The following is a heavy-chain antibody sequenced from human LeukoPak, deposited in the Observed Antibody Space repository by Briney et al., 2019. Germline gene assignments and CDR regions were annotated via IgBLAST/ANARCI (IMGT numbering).Heavy chain of an antibody. D-gene: IGHD3-22*01. V-gene: IGHV3-30*04. J-gene: IGHJ4*02. CDR3: ARTHYYDSSGYYY. Sequence: GRSLRLSCAASGFTFSSYAMHWVRQAPGKGLEWVAVISYDGSNKYYADSVKGRFTISRDNSKNTLYLQMNSLRAEDTAVYYCARTHYYDSSGYYYWGQGTLVTVSS. CDR1: GFTFSSYA. CDR2: ISYDGSNK.